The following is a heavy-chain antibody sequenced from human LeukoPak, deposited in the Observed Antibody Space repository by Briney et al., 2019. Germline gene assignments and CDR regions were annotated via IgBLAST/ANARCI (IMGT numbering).Heavy chain of an antibody. Sequence: SETLSLTCTVSGGAISSYYWSWIRQPPGKGLEWIGYIYYSGSTNYNPSLKSRVTISVDASKNQFSLKLSSVTAADTAVYYCARRGYCSSTSCYGPYGMDVWGQGTTVTVSS. V-gene: IGHV4-59*01. CDR3: ARRGYCSSTSCYGPYGMDV. D-gene: IGHD2-2*01. CDR2: IYYSGST. J-gene: IGHJ6*02. CDR1: GGAISSYY.